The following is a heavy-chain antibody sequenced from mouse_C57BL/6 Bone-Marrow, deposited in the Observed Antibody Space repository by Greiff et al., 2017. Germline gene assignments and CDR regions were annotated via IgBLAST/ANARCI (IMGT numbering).Heavy chain of an antibody. CDR1: GYSFTSYC. Sequence: VQLQQPGPELVMPGASVKLSCKASGYSFTSYCMHWVKQSPGQGLEWIGEIDPSYSYTNYNQKFKGKSTLTVDKSASTAYMQLSRLTSEDSAVYYCARAGNSSGPFAYWGQGTLVTVSA. CDR3: ARAGNSSGPFAY. V-gene: IGHV1-69*01. J-gene: IGHJ3*01. D-gene: IGHD3-2*02. CDR2: IDPSYSYT.